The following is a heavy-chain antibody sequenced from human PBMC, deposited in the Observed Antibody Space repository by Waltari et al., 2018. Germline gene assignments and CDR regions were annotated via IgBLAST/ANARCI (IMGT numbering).Heavy chain of an antibody. Sequence: EVQLVESGGGLVQPGGSLRLSCAASGFTFSSYWMSWVRQAPGKGREWVANIKKEGSEKYYVDSVKGRFTISRDNAKNTLYLQMNSLRAEDTAVYYCARDGTYSGSSPVDYWGQGTLVTVSS. CDR3: ARDGTYSGSSPVDY. CDR2: IKKEGSEK. V-gene: IGHV3-7*01. D-gene: IGHD1-26*01. J-gene: IGHJ4*02. CDR1: GFTFSSYW.